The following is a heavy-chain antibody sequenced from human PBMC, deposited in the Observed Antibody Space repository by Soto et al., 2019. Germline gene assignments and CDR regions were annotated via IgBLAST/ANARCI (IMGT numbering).Heavy chain of an antibody. V-gene: IGHV3-48*01. J-gene: IGHJ4*02. D-gene: IGHD3-10*01. CDR1: GFTFSSYS. Sequence: EVQLVESGGGLVEPGGSRGLSCAASGFTFSSYSMNWVRQAPGKGPEWVSYISSSSSTIYYADSVKGRFTISRDNAKNSLYLQMNSLRAQDTAVYYCARANYYGSPGDFDYWGQGTLVTFSS. CDR3: ARANYYGSPGDFDY. CDR2: ISSSSSTI.